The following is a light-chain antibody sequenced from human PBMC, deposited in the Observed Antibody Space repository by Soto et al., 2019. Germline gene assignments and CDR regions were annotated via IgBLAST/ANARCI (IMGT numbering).Light chain of an antibody. CDR1: NSNIGSYF. J-gene: IGLJ1*01. V-gene: IGLV1-51*01. CDR3: GTWDASLNAHV. CDR2: DNT. Sequence: QSVLTQPPSVSAAPGQKITISCSGSNSNIGSYFVSWYQQFPGTAPKLLIYDNTDRPSGIPVRFSGSSSGTSATLAITGLQSGDEADYYCGTWDASLNAHVFGTGTKVTL.